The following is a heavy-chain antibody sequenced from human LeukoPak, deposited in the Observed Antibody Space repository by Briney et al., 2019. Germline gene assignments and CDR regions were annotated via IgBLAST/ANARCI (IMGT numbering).Heavy chain of an antibody. CDR2: IRYDGSNK. Sequence: PGGSLRLSCAASGFTFSSYGMHWVRQARGKGLEWVAFIRYDGSNKYYADSVKGRFTVSRDNSKNTLYLQMNSLRAEDTAVYYCVRGAYSSSWLNFDYWGQGTLVTVSS. CDR3: VRGAYSSSWLNFDY. V-gene: IGHV3-30*02. J-gene: IGHJ4*02. CDR1: GFTFSSYG. D-gene: IGHD6-13*01.